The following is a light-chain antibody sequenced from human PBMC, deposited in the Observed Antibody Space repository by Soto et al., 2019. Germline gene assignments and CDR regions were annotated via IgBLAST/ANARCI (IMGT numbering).Light chain of an antibody. CDR1: QDISDH. Sequence: DFQMTQSPSSLSASVGDRVTITCRASQDISDHLAWYQHKPGKVPKLLIYEASTLQSGVPSRFSGGGFGTDFTLTISSLQPEDVATYYCQKYNRTPRTFSQGTKVELK. CDR3: QKYNRTPRT. V-gene: IGKV1-27*01. J-gene: IGKJ1*01. CDR2: EAS.